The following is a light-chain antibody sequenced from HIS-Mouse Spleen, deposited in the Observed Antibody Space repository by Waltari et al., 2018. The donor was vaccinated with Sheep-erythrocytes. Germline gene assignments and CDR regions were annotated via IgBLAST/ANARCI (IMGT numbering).Light chain of an antibody. CDR1: QGISSA. CDR2: EAS. V-gene: IGKV1D-13*01. J-gene: IGKJ1*01. CDR3: QQFNNYPRT. Sequence: AIQLTQSPSSLSASVGDRVTITCRASQGISSALAWYQLKPGKVPKLLFYEASSLESGVPSRFSGSGCGTEFTLTISSLQPEDFATYYCQQFNNYPRTFGQGTKVEIK.